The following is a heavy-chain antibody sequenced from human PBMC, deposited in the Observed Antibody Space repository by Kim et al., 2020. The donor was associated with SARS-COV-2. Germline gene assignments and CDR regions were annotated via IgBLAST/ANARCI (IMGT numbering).Heavy chain of an antibody. CDR2: ISSSSSTI. Sequence: GGSLRLSCAASGFTFSSYSMNWVRQAPGKGLEWVSYISSSSSTIYYADSVKGRFTISRDNAKNSLYLQMNSLRDEDTAVYYCARDLGFWELLSYYYYYGMDVWGQGTTVTVSS. J-gene: IGHJ6*02. D-gene: IGHD3-10*01. V-gene: IGHV3-48*02. CDR1: GFTFSSYS. CDR3: ARDLGFWELLSYYYYYGMDV.